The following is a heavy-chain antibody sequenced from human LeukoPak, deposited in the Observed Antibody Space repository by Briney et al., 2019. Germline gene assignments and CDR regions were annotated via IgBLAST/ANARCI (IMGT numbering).Heavy chain of an antibody. Sequence: SETLSLTCTVSGYSISSGYYWGWIRQPPGKGLEWIGSIYHSGSTYYNPSLKSRVTISVDTSKNQLSLKLSSVTAADTAVYYCARDSYYYGSGSYYIDYWGQGTLVTVSS. CDR3: ARDSYYYGSGSYYIDY. CDR2: IYHSGST. V-gene: IGHV4-38-2*02. J-gene: IGHJ4*02. CDR1: GYSISSGYY. D-gene: IGHD3-10*01.